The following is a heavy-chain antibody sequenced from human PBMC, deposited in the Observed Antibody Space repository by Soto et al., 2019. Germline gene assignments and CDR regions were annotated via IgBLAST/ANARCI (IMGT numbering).Heavy chain of an antibody. CDR3: ARRGTTFVGGRKYYFDY. D-gene: IGHD1-26*01. J-gene: IGHJ4*02. CDR1: GGSISSSSYY. V-gene: IGHV4-39*01. Sequence: QLQLQESGPGLVKPSETLSLTCTVSGGSISSSSYYWGWIRQPPGKGLEWIGSIYYSGSTYYNPSLKGRVTSSVSTSKNQFSLKLSSVTAADTAVYYCARRGTTFVGGRKYYFDYWGQGTLVTVSS. CDR2: IYYSGST.